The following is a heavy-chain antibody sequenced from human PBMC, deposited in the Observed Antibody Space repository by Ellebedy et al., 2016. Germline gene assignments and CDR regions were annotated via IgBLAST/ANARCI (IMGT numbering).Heavy chain of an antibody. CDR2: ISSSYI. J-gene: IGHJ5*02. CDR3: ARGYYGSGSPNWFDP. CDR1: GFTFSSYA. D-gene: IGHD3-10*01. V-gene: IGHV3-21*01. Sequence: GGSLRLXXAASGFTFSSYAMHWVRQAPGKGLEWVSSISSSYIYYADSVKGRFTISRDNAKNSLYLQMNSLRAEDTAVYYCARGYYGSGSPNWFDPWGQGTLVTVSS.